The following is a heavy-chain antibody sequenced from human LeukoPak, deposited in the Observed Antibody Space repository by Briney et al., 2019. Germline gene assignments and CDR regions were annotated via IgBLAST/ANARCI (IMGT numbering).Heavy chain of an antibody. CDR3: ARDNPYGDSDP. Sequence: GGSLRLSCAASGFTFSSYSMNWVRQAPGKGLEWVSSISSSSSYIYYADSVKGRFTISRDNAKNSLYLQMNSLRAEDAAVYYCARDNPYGDSDPWGQGTLVTVSS. J-gene: IGHJ5*02. V-gene: IGHV3-21*01. CDR1: GFTFSSYS. D-gene: IGHD4-17*01. CDR2: ISSSSSYI.